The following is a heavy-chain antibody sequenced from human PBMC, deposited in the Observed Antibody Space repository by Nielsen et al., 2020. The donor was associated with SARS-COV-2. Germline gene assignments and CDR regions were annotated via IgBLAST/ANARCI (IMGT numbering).Heavy chain of an antibody. D-gene: IGHD3-3*01. J-gene: IGHJ6*03. CDR1: GYSFTSYW. CDR2: IDPSDSYT. V-gene: IGHV5-10-1*01. Sequence: KVSCKGSGYSFTSYWISWVRQMPGKGLEWMGRIDPSDSYTNYSPSFQGHVTISADKSISTAYLQWSSLKASDTAMYYCARLRGDFWRHYYYYMDVWGKGTTVTVSS. CDR3: ARLRGDFWRHYYYYMDV.